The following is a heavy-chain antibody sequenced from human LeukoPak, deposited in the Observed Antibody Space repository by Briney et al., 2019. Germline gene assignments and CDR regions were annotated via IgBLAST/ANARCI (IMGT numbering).Heavy chain of an antibody. V-gene: IGHV1-2*02. Sequence: SGDTDYAQNFQGRVTMTRDTSISTAYMELTNLRSDDTAVYYCARGYCSGGTCYLVENWFDPWGQGTLVTVSS. J-gene: IGHJ5*02. CDR2: SGDT. D-gene: IGHD2-15*01. CDR3: ARGYCSGGTCYLVENWFDP.